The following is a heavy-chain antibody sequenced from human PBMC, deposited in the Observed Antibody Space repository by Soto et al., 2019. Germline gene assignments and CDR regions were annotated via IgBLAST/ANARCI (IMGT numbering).Heavy chain of an antibody. CDR1: AYTFTSYG. CDR2: ISAYNGNT. Sequence: GASWKFSCKASAYTFTSYGISWVRQPPGQRLEWMAWISAYNGNTNYAQKLQGRVTMTTDKSTSTAYTELRSLTSDETAVYHCASDGLVTMMEYYYYGMDVWGQGTTVPVSS. D-gene: IGHD3-22*01. V-gene: IGHV1-18*01. J-gene: IGHJ6*02. CDR3: ASDGLVTMMEYYYYGMDV.